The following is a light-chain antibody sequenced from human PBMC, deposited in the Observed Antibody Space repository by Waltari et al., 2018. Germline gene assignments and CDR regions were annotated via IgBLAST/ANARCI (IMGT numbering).Light chain of an antibody. J-gene: IGLJ1*01. V-gene: IGLV2-14*03. CDR3: SAYTRSGTYV. Sequence: VSWYQQHPGKAPKVLIYDVTNRPSGVSNRFSGSKSGNTASLTISGLQAEDEADYYCSAYTRSGTYVFGTGTKVTVL. CDR2: DVT.